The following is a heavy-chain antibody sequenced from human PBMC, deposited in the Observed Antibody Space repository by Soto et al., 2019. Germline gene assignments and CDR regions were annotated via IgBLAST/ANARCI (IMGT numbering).Heavy chain of an antibody. J-gene: IGHJ5*02. CDR1: GYTFTSYV. Sequence: GASVKVSCKASGYTFTSYVISWVRQAPGQGLEWMGWISAYNGNTNYAQKLQGRVTMTTDTSTSTAYMELRSLRSDDTAVYYCARGRGTEYYDFWSGLYWFDPWGQGTLVTVSS. D-gene: IGHD3-3*01. V-gene: IGHV1-18*01. CDR3: ARGRGTEYYDFWSGLYWFDP. CDR2: ISAYNGNT.